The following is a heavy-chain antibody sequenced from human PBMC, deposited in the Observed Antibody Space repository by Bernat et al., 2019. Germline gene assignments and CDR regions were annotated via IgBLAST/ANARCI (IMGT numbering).Heavy chain of an antibody. CDR2: IYYCGST. CDR1: GGSISSSSYY. CDR3: ARDRGYSSSWNDY. J-gene: IGHJ4*02. D-gene: IGHD6-13*01. V-gene: IGHV4-39*02. Sequence: QLQLQESGPGLVKPSETLSLTCTVSGGSISSSSYYWGWIRQPPGKGLEWIGSIYYCGSTYYNPSLKSRVTISVDTSKNQFSLKLSSVTAADTAVYYCARDRGYSSSWNDYWGQGTLVTVSS.